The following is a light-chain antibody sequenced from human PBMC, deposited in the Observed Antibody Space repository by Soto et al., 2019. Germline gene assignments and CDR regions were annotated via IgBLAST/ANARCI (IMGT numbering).Light chain of an antibody. CDR2: DVS. V-gene: IGLV2-14*01. CDR3: SSYTSSSTLVV. CDR1: RRDLGGYNY. J-gene: IGLJ2*01. Sequence: QSVLTQPASVSGSPGQSITISCTGTRRDLGGYNYVSWYQQHPGKAPKLMIYDVSNRPSGVSNRFSGSKSGNTASLTISGLQAEDEADYYCSSYTSSSTLVVFGGGTKVTVL.